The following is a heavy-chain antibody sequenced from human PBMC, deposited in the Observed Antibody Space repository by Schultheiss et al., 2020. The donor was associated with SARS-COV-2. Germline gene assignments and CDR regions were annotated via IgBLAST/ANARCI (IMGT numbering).Heavy chain of an antibody. J-gene: IGHJ6*02. CDR1: GGSISSYY. Sequence: SETLSLTCTVSGGSISSYYWSWIRQPPGKGLEWIGYIYYSGSTNYNPSLKSRVTISVDTSKNQFFLKLSSVTAADTAVYYCARAYYGAYDYFYGMDVWGQGTTVTVSS. D-gene: IGHD4-17*01. V-gene: IGHV4-59*12. CDR3: ARAYYGAYDYFYGMDV. CDR2: IYYSGST.